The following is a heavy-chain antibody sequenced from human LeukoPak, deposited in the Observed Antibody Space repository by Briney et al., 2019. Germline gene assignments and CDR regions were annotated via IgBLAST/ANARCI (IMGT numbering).Heavy chain of an antibody. CDR3: ARGRVYYYGSGRRDFDY. CDR2: INHSGST. V-gene: IGHV4-34*01. Sequence: SETLSLTCAVYGGSFSGYYWSWIRQPPGKGLEWIGEINHSGSTNYNPSPKSRVTISVDTSKNQFSLKPSSVTAADTAVYYCARGRVYYYGSGRRDFDYWGQGTLVTVSS. CDR1: GGSFSGYY. J-gene: IGHJ4*02. D-gene: IGHD3-10*01.